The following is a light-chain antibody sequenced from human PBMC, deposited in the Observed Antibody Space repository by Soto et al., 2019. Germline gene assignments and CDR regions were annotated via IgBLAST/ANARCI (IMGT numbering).Light chain of an antibody. Sequence: DIQMTQSPSTLSASVGERVTITCRASQTISSWLAWYQQKPGIAPKLLIYDASTLKSGVPSRFSGSGSDTEFTLTISSLRPDDFATYYCQQYKSYSNSFGQGTKLEIK. V-gene: IGKV1-5*01. J-gene: IGKJ2*03. CDR2: DAS. CDR1: QTISSW. CDR3: QQYKSYSNS.